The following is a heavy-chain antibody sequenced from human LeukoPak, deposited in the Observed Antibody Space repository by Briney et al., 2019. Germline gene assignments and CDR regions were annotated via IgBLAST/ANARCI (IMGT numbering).Heavy chain of an antibody. CDR3: ARLLAAPNTKNY. CDR2: IYGIGSA. Sequence: GGSLRLSCAVSAFTVSNNHMSWVRQAPGKGLEWVSLIYGIGSAYYADSVKGRFTISRDNSRNTLYLQMNSLRAEDTAVYYCARLLAAPNTKNYWGQGTLVTVSS. J-gene: IGHJ4*02. D-gene: IGHD6-13*01. V-gene: IGHV3-53*01. CDR1: AFTVSNNH.